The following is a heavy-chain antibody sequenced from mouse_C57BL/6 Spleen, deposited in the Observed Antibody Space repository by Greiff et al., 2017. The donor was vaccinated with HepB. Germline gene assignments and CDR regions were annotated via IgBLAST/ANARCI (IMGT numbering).Heavy chain of an antibody. CDR2: ISDGGSYT. V-gene: IGHV5-4*01. Sequence: EVQGVESGGGLVKPGGSLKLSCAASGFTFSSYAMSWVRQTPEKRLEWVATISDGGSYTYYPDNVKGRFTISRDNAKNNLYLQMSHLKSEDTAMYYCAREDDYDVYYAMDYWGQGTSVTVSS. CDR1: GFTFSSYA. J-gene: IGHJ4*01. D-gene: IGHD2-4*01. CDR3: AREDDYDVYYAMDY.